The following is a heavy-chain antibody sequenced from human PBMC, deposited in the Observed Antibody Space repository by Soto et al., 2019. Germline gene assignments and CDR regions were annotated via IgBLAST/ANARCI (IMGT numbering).Heavy chain of an antibody. Sequence: SETLSLTCAVSGGSISSGDYYWSWLRQPPGKGLEWIGYIYYSGSTYYHPSHKSRVTISVDTSKNQFSLKLSSVTAADTAVYYCARERPDGSRLDPWGQGTLVTVSS. D-gene: IGHD6-13*01. V-gene: IGHV4-30-4*01. CDR3: ARERPDGSRLDP. J-gene: IGHJ5*02. CDR2: IYYSGST. CDR1: GGSISSGDYY.